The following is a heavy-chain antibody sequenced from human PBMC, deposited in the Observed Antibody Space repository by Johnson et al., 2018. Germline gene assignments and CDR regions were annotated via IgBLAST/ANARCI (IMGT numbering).Heavy chain of an antibody. J-gene: IGHJ4*02. CDR3: AKDADGSGYFDR. Sequence: VQLVESGGAVVQPGGSLRLSCTASDSTFDEYMMQWVRQDPGKALEWVSLISWDGISAFDSDSVKGRFVIARDNRKNSLYLQMNSLTTEDTAFYYCAKDADGSGYFDRWGQGALVTVSS. D-gene: IGHD1-1*01. V-gene: IGHV3-43*01. CDR1: DSTFDEYM. CDR2: ISWDGISA.